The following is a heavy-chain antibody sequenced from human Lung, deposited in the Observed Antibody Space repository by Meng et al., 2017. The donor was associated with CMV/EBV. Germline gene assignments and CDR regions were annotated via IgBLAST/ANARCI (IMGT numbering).Heavy chain of an antibody. CDR3: ARALDTAMVTFDY. Sequence: QESGPGLVNPPQSLSPPCTVAGGSISSEYYYWTWIRQPQGKGLEWIGYIYYSGSTYYNPSLKSRVTISVDTSKNQFSLKLSSVTAADTAVYYCARALDTAMVTFDYWGQGTLVTVSS. CDR2: IYYSGST. J-gene: IGHJ4*02. CDR1: GGSISSEYYY. V-gene: IGHV4-30-4*08. D-gene: IGHD5-18*01.